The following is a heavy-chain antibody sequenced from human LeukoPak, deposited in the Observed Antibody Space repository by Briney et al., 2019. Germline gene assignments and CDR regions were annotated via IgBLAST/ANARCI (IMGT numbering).Heavy chain of an antibody. Sequence: SSETLSLTCTVSGGSASSYSWSWIRQPPGKGLEWIGHFYYSGSTNYNPSLKSRVTISVDTSKSQFSLNLTSVTAADTAVYYCARTRSQAISAQYFDYWGQGTLVTVSS. D-gene: IGHD2-2*02. V-gene: IGHV4-59*08. J-gene: IGHJ4*02. CDR3: ARTRSQAISAQYFDY. CDR2: FYYSGST. CDR1: GGSASSYS.